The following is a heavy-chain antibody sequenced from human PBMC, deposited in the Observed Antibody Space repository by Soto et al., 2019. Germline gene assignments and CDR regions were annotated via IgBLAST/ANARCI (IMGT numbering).Heavy chain of an antibody. V-gene: IGHV3-23*01. CDR3: AKGRLAALFDP. J-gene: IGHJ5*02. Sequence: EVQLLESGGGLVQPGGSLRLSCAASGFTFSSHTMSWVRQAPGKGLEWVSAISGSGGSTYYADSVKGRFTISRDNPKNTLYVQMNSLRAEDTAVYYCAKGRLAALFDPWGQGTLVTVSS. CDR2: ISGSGGST. CDR1: GFTFSSHT.